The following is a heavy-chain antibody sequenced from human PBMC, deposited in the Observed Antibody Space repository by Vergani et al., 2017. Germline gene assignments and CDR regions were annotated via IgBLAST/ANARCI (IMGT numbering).Heavy chain of an antibody. J-gene: IGHJ5*02. CDR2: INPSGGST. CDR3: ARDSRYCSSTSCYGGRDWFEP. D-gene: IGHD2-2*01. V-gene: IGHV1-46*01. Sequence: QVQLVQSGAEVKKPGASVKVSCKASGYTFTSYYMHWVRQAPGQGLEWMGIINPSGGSTSYAQKFQGRVTMTRDTSTSTVYMELSSLRSEDTAVYYCARDSRYCSSTSCYGGRDWFEPWGQGTLVTVSS. CDR1: GYTFTSYY.